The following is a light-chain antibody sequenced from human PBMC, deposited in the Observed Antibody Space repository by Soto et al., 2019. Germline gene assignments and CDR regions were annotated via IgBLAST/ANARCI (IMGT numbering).Light chain of an antibody. Sequence: DIVMTQTPLSSPVTLGQPASISCRSSQSLVHSDGNTYLSWLLQRPGQPPRLLIYMISNRFSGVPDRCSGSGAGTVFTLKISRVEAEDVGVYYCMQATQPYTFGQGTKLEIK. CDR2: MIS. J-gene: IGKJ2*01. V-gene: IGKV2-24*01. CDR3: MQATQPYT. CDR1: QSLVHSDGNTY.